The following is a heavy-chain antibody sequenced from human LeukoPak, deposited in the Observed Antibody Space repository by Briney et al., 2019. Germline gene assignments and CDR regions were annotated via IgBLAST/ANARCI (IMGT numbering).Heavy chain of an antibody. V-gene: IGHV3-23*01. CDR1: GLTFSTYD. Sequence: QSGGSLRLSCAASGLTFSTYDMSWVRQAPGKGLEWVSGISGSGDTTFYADSVKGRFTISRDNSENTLYLQINSLRAEDTAVYYCAKSARETYSFDYWGQGTLVTVSS. CDR3: AKSARETYSFDY. D-gene: IGHD5-24*01. J-gene: IGHJ4*02. CDR2: ISGSGDTT.